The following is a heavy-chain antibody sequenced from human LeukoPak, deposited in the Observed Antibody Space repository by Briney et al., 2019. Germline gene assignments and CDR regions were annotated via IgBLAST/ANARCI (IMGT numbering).Heavy chain of an antibody. Sequence: GSLRLSCVVSGFTFSNYSMNWVRQTPGQGLEWIGSFFKDEGAKYNPSLISRVTIFVDTSKNQLSLNLNSVTDADTAVYFCVTGTRFWGVFNVWGHGTVVTVSA. J-gene: IGHJ3*01. CDR2: FFKDEGA. D-gene: IGHD3-16*01. V-gene: IGHV4-59*05. CDR1: GFTFSNYSMN. CDR3: VTGTRFWGVFNV.